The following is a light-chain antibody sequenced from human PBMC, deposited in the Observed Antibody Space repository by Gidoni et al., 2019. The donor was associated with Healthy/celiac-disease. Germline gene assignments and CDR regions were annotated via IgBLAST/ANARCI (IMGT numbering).Light chain of an antibody. V-gene: IGKV3-11*01. Sequence: ELVLTQSPATLSLSPGERATLSCRASQSVSSYLAWYQQKPGQAPRLLIYDASNRATGIPARFSGSESGTDFTLTISSLEPEDFAVYYCQQRSNWPPEVTFGQGTRLEIK. CDR1: QSVSSY. J-gene: IGKJ5*01. CDR2: DAS. CDR3: QQRSNWPPEVT.